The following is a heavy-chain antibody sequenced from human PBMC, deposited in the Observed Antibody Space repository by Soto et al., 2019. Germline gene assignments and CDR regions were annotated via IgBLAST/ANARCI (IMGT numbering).Heavy chain of an antibody. J-gene: IGHJ4*02. Sequence: SGALSLNCTFSGGSIRSSMYYWTWVRQPPGKGLEWIGYVYYSGTHNCNPSLESRLDISVDPTKNQFAMILNSVTAADPARYSWARFQMAPLHLDVWGQGTLVTDTS. CDR3: ARFQMAPLHLDV. CDR1: GGSIRSSMYY. D-gene: IGHD5-12*01. V-gene: IGHV4-61*01. CDR2: VYYSGTH.